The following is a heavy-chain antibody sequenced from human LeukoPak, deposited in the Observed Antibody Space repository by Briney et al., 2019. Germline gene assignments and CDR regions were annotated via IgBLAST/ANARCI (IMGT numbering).Heavy chain of an antibody. CDR1: EFTFSSYW. V-gene: IGHV3-21*01. J-gene: IGHJ6*02. CDR2: ISSSSSYI. CDR3: AREGYGSGSVYYYYGMDV. D-gene: IGHD3-10*01. Sequence: GGSLRLSCAASEFTFSSYWMSWVRQAPGKGLEWVSSISSSSSYIYYADSVKGRFTISRDNAKNSLYLQMNSLRAEDTAVYYCAREGYGSGSVYYYYGMDVWGQGTTVTVSS.